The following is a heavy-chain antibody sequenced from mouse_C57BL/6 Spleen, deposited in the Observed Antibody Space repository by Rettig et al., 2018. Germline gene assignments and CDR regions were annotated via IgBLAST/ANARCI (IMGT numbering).Heavy chain of an antibody. D-gene: IGHD3-1*01. CDR3: AIRAYGY. V-gene: IGHV1-74*01. Sequence: RIHPSDSDTNFNQKFRGKATLTVDKSSNTAYMQFSSLTSEDSAVYYCAIRAYGYWGQGTTLTVSS. CDR2: IHPSDSDT. J-gene: IGHJ2*01.